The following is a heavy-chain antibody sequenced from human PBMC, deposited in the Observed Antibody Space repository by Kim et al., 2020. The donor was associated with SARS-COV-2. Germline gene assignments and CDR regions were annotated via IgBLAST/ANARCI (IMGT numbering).Heavy chain of an antibody. V-gene: IGHV5-51*01. J-gene: IGHJ4*02. D-gene: IGHD3-10*01. Sequence: GESLKISCKGSGYSFTSYWIGWVRQMPGKGLEWMGIIYPGDSDTRYSPSFQGQVTISADKSISTAYLQWSSLKASDTAMYYCARAEWFGELSPAPAHPIDYWGQGTLVTVSS. CDR3: ARAEWFGELSPAPAHPIDY. CDR2: IYPGDSDT. CDR1: GYSFTSYW.